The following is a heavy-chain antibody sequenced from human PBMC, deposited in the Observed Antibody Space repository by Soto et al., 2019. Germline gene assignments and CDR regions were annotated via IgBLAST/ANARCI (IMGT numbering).Heavy chain of an antibody. V-gene: IGHV4-30-2*01. CDR1: GGSISSGGYS. CDR3: ARTKYYDSSGYFDY. D-gene: IGHD3-22*01. Sequence: PSETLSLTCAVSGGSISSGGYSWSWIRQPPGKGLEWIGYIYHSGSTYYNPSLKSRVTISVDRSKNQFSLKLSSVTAADTAVYYCARTKYYDSSGYFDYWGQGTLVTVSS. CDR2: IYHSGST. J-gene: IGHJ4*02.